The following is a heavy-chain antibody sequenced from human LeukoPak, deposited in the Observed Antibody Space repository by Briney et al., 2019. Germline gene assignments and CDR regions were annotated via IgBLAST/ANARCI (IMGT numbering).Heavy chain of an antibody. D-gene: IGHD6-19*01. CDR2: IIPIFGTA. V-gene: IGHV1-69*13. Sequence: SVKVSCEASGGTFSSYAISWVRQAPGQGLEWMGGIIPIFGTANYAQKFQGRVTITADESTSTAYMELSSLRSEDTAVYYCARPYSSGFYYYYGMDVWGQGTTVTVSS. CDR3: ARPYSSGFYYYYGMDV. J-gene: IGHJ6*02. CDR1: GGTFSSYA.